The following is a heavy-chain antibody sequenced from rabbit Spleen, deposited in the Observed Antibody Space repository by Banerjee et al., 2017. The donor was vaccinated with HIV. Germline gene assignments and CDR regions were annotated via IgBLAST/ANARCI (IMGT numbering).Heavy chain of an antibody. CDR1: GFSLNYKYV. Sequence: QEQLVESGGGLVQPGGSLTLSCKASGFSLNYKYVMCWVRQAPGKGLKWIACINTATGKAVYASWAKGRFTISRASATTVYLQLNSLTAADTATYFCVREAGYGGYGDGNLWGQGTLVTVS. CDR2: INTATGKA. V-gene: IGHV1S45*01. D-gene: IGHD6-1*01. CDR3: VREAGYGGYGDGNL. J-gene: IGHJ4*01.